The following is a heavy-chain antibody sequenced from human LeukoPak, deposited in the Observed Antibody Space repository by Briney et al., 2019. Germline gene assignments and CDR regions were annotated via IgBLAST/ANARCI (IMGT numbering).Heavy chain of an antibody. CDR3: ARSGIDLYDSSGYYYGHYYYYYYMDV. CDR2: MNPNSGNT. CDR1: GYTFTSYD. D-gene: IGHD3-22*01. V-gene: IGHV1-8*01. J-gene: IGHJ6*03. Sequence: GASVKVSCKASGYTFTSYDINWVRQATGQGLEWMGWMNPNSGNTGYAQKFQGRVTMTRNTSISTAYMELSSLRSEDTAVYYCARSGIDLYDSSGYYYGHYYYYYYMDVWGKGTTVTISS.